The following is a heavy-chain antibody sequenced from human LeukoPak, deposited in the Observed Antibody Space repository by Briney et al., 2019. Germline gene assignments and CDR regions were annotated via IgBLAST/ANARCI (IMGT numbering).Heavy chain of an antibody. J-gene: IGHJ4*02. CDR3: ASLEWLQLGYFDY. CDR2: IKQAGSEN. D-gene: IGHD5-24*01. Sequence: GGSLRLSCAASGFTFSSYWMSWVRQAPGKGLEWVANIKQAGSENYYVDSVKGRFTISRDNAKNSLYLQMNSLRAGDTAVYYCASLEWLQLGYFDYWGQGTLVTVSS. V-gene: IGHV3-7*01. CDR1: GFTFSSYW.